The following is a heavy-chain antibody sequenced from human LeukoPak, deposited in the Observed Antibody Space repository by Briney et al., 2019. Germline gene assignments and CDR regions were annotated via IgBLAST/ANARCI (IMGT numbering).Heavy chain of an antibody. Sequence: SETLSLTCTVSGGSISSYYWSWIRQPPGKALEWIGYIYYSGSTNYNPSLKSRVTISVDTSKNQFSLKLSSVTAADTAVYYCAREAYYYGSGSYTSYYYYMDVWGKGTTVTVSS. CDR1: GGSISSYY. CDR3: AREAYYYGSGSYTSYYYYMDV. V-gene: IGHV4-59*01. J-gene: IGHJ6*03. CDR2: IYYSGST. D-gene: IGHD3-10*01.